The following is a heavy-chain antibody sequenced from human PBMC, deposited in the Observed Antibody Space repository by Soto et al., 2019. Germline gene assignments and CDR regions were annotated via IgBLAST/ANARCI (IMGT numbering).Heavy chain of an antibody. D-gene: IGHD6-19*01. CDR2: IYYSGHT. Sequence: PSETLSLTCHVSGGSISSSSYYWGWIRQPPGKGLEWIASIYYSGHTYYNPSLKSRVTISVDTSKNTLYLQMNSLRAEDTAVFYCAKERSSGWSFDYWGQGTLVTVSS. CDR3: AKERSSGWSFDY. CDR1: GGSISSSSYY. V-gene: IGHV4-39*07. J-gene: IGHJ4*02.